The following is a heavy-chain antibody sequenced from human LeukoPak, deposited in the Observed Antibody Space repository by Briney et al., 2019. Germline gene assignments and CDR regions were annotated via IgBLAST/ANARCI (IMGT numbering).Heavy chain of an antibody. V-gene: IGHV3-74*01. J-gene: IGHJ6*02. CDR2: INSDASST. D-gene: IGHD1-26*01. CDR3: VKDGGVGATARSYYYYGMDV. CDR1: GFTFSSYW. Sequence: GESLRLSCAASGFTFSSYWMHWVRQAPGKGLVWVSRINSDASSTSYADSVKGRFTISRDNSKNTLYLQMSSLRAEDTAVYYCVKDGGVGATARSYYYYGMDVWGQGTTVTVSS.